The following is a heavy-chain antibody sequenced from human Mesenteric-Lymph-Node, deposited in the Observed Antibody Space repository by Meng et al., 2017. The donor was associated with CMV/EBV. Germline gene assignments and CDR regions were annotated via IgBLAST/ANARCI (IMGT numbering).Heavy chain of an antibody. Sequence: SGPTLVKPTQTLTLTCTFSGFSLTTSGMRVNWIRQPPGKALEWLARIGWDDVKFYSTSLKTRLTISKDTSKNQVVLTMTNMDPVDTATYYCARYSSSDYFDYWGQGTLVTVSS. J-gene: IGHJ4*02. CDR2: IGWDDVK. CDR1: GFSLTTSGMR. V-gene: IGHV2-70D*14. D-gene: IGHD6-6*01. CDR3: ARYSSSDYFDY.